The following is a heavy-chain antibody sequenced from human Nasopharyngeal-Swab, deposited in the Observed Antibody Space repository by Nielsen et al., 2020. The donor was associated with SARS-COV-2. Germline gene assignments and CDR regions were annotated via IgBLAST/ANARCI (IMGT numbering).Heavy chain of an antibody. J-gene: IGHJ5*02. CDR2: IYDSGST. CDR3: ASPSGYSSSWYRADWFDP. Sequence: WIRQPPGPGLEWMGSIYDSGSTYYNPSLKSRVTISVDTSKTQFSLKLSSVTAADTAVYYCASPSGYSSSWYRADWFDPWGQGTLVTVSS. V-gene: IGHV4-39*01. D-gene: IGHD6-13*01.